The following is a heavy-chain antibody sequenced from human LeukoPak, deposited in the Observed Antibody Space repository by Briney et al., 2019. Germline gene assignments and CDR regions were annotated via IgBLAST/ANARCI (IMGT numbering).Heavy chain of an antibody. Sequence: PGGSLRLSCEASGFAFSSQGMHWVRQAPGKGLEWVAFIWFDGSNKYYADSVKGRFTISRDNSKNILYLHMNSLRAEDTAVYFCARDLGYLGYWGQGTLVTVSP. J-gene: IGHJ4*02. CDR2: IWFDGSNK. CDR1: GFAFSSQG. D-gene: IGHD3-16*01. V-gene: IGHV3-33*01. CDR3: ARDLGYLGY.